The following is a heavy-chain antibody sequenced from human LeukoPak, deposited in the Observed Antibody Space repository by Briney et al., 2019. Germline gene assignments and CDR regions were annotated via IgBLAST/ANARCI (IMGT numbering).Heavy chain of an antibody. CDR1: GGSISSYY. CDR2: IYYSGSP. CDR3: ARLIVLRRDGYNAYFDY. V-gene: IGHV4-59*08. J-gene: IGHJ4*02. Sequence: SETLTLTCTVSGGSISSYYWSWIRQPPGKGLEWIGYIYYSGSPNYNPSLKSRVTISVDTSKNQFSLKLSSVTAADTAVYYCARLIVLRRDGYNAYFDYWGQGTLVTVSS. D-gene: IGHD5-24*01.